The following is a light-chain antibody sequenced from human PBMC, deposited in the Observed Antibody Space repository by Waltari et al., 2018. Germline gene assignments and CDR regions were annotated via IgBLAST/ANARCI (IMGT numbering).Light chain of an antibody. J-gene: IGKJ2*01. V-gene: IGKV1-33*01. CDR3: QLYDDFPPYT. Sequence: DIQMTQSPSSLSASVGDRVTISCQASRDINNFLNWYQQKPGKAPTLLIYDASNLEIGVPSRFSVRGSGTHFTLTITNVQPEDVATYTCQLYDDFPPYTFGQGTKLDIK. CDR1: RDINNF. CDR2: DAS.